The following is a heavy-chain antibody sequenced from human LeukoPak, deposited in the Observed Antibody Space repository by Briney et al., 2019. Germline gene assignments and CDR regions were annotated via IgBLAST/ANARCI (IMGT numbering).Heavy chain of an antibody. CDR2: INPSGGST. CDR1: GGTFSSYA. CDR3: ARDGGKDY. D-gene: IGHD3-3*01. Sequence: ASVKVSCKASGGTFSSYAISWVRQAPGQGLEWMGIINPSGGSTSYAQKFQGRVTMTRDTSTSTVYMELSSLRSEDTAVYYCARDGGKDYWGQGTLVTVSS. V-gene: IGHV1-46*01. J-gene: IGHJ4*02.